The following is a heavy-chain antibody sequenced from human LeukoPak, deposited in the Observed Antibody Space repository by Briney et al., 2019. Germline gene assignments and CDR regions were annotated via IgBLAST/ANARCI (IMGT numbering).Heavy chain of an antibody. Sequence: ASVKVSCKASGYTFTSYYMHWVRQAPGQGLEWMGIINPSGGSTSYAQKCQGRVTMTRDTSTSTVYMERSSLRSEDTAVYSCARVNPQLRFFDYWGQGTLVTASS. J-gene: IGHJ4*02. CDR2: INPSGGST. CDR3: ARVNPQLRFFDY. D-gene: IGHD6-6*01. CDR1: GYTFTSYY. V-gene: IGHV1-46*01.